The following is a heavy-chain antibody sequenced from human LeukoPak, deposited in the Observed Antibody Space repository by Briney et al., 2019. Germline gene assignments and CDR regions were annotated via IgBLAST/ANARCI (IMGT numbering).Heavy chain of an antibody. CDR3: ARAFRARYFDL. V-gene: IGHV4-34*01. CDR2: INHSGST. CDR1: GGSFSGYY. Sequence: SETLSLTCAVYGGSFSGYYWSWIRQPPGKGLEWIGEINHSGSTNYNPSLKSRVTISVDTSKNQFSLKLSSVTAADTAVYYCARAFRARYFDLWGRGTLVTVSS. D-gene: IGHD2/OR15-2a*01. J-gene: IGHJ2*01.